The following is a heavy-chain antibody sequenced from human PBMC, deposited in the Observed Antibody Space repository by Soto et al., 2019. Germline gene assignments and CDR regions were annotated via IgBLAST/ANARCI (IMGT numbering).Heavy chain of an antibody. V-gene: IGHV3-30*18. CDR2: ISYDGSNK. J-gene: IGHJ3*02. Sequence: QVQLVESGGGVVQPGRSLRLSCAASGFTFSSYGMHWVRQAPGKGLEWVAVISYDGSNKYYADSVKGRFTISRDNSKNPLYLQMNSLRAEDTAVYYCAKEGRAFDIWGQGTMVTVSS. CDR1: GFTFSSYG. CDR3: AKEGRAFDI.